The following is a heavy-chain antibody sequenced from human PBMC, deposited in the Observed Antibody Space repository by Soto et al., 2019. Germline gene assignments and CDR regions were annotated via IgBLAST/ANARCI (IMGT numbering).Heavy chain of an antibody. V-gene: IGHV3-23*01. CDR1: GFTFSSCA. CDR2: ISDTGGAT. Sequence: EVQLLESGGGSVQPGGSLRLSCAASGFTFSSCAMTWVRRAPGKGLEWVSTISDTGGATYYADSVKGRFSISRDSSKNRLYLQMNSLRAEDTAVYYCAKLVVIRSPADSWGQGTLVTVSS. D-gene: IGHD3-22*01. CDR3: AKLVVIRSPADS. J-gene: IGHJ4*02.